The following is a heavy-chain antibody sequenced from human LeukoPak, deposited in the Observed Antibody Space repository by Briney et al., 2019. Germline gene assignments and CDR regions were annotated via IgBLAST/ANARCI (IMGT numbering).Heavy chain of an antibody. CDR3: ARANWGSPYYFDY. J-gene: IGHJ4*02. CDR2: IRQDGGEG. CDR1: GFVFSDYW. D-gene: IGHD7-27*01. Sequence: GGSLRLSCAASGFVFSDYWMTWVRQAPGKGLEWVANIRQDGGEGYYVDAVKGRFTVSRDNAKNSLYLQMNSLRAEDTAVYYCARANWGSPYYFDYWGQGTLVTVSS. V-gene: IGHV3-7*01.